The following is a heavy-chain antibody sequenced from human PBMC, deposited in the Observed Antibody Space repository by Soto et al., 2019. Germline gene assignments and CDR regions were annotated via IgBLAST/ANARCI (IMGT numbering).Heavy chain of an antibody. J-gene: IGHJ6*02. D-gene: IGHD3-16*01. Sequence: GSLRLSCAASGFTFSNYAMSWVRQAPGKGLQWVSVIGEGGFSTQYAASVKGRFTISRDNSKNMLYLQMNSLRSDDTAVYYCARDSITRVSSDVPGMDVWGQGTTVTV. CDR3: ARDSITRVSSDVPGMDV. V-gene: IGHV3-23*01. CDR2: IGEGGFST. CDR1: GFTFSNYA.